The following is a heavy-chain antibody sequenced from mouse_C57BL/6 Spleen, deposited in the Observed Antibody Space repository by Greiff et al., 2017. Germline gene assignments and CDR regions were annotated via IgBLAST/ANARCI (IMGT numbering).Heavy chain of an antibody. V-gene: IGHV5-17*01. D-gene: IGHD4-1*01. CDR3: ARVTGTGARDY. CDR2: ISSGSSTI. Sequence: EVQLQESGGGLVKPGGSLKLSCAASGFTFSDYGMHWVRQAPEKGLEWVAYISSGSSTIYYADTVKGRFTISRDNAKNTLFLQMTSLRSEDTAMYYCARVTGTGARDYWGQGTSVTVSS. J-gene: IGHJ4*01. CDR1: GFTFSDYG.